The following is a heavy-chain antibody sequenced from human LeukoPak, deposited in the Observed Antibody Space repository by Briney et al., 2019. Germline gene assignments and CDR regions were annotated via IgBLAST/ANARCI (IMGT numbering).Heavy chain of an antibody. Sequence: PSETLSLTCAVYGGSFSGYYWRWIRQPPGKGLEWIGEINHSGSTNYNPSLKSRVTISVDTSKNQFSLKLSSVTAADTAVYYCARAYYDFWSGYLDYWGQGTLVTVSS. CDR1: GGSFSGYY. J-gene: IGHJ4*02. CDR3: ARAYYDFWSGYLDY. D-gene: IGHD3-3*01. V-gene: IGHV4-34*01. CDR2: INHSGST.